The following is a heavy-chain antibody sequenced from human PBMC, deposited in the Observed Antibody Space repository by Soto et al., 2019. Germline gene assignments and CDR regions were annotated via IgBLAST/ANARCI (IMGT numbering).Heavy chain of an antibody. Sequence: GESLKISCKGSGYSFTSYWISWVRQMPGKGLELLGRFDPSDSYTNYSPSFQGHVTISADKSISTAYLQWSSLKASDTAMYYCARDIVVVPAADYYYYGMDVWGQGTTVTVSS. V-gene: IGHV5-10-1*01. CDR3: ARDIVVVPAADYYYYGMDV. CDR2: FDPSDSYT. D-gene: IGHD2-2*01. J-gene: IGHJ6*02. CDR1: GYSFTSYW.